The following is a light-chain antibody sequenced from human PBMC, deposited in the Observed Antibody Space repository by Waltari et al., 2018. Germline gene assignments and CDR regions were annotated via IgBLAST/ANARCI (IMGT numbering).Light chain of an antibody. CDR2: DGS. CDR3: QQRGHWPPDAT. V-gene: IGKV3-11*01. J-gene: IGKJ3*01. Sequence: EIVLTQSPATLSLSPGERATLSCRASQSVKSYLAWYQQKPGQAPRLLIYDGSRRASGIPARFSGSGSGTDFTLTIGSLEPEDSAVYYCQQRGHWPPDATFGPGTKIEIK. CDR1: QSVKSY.